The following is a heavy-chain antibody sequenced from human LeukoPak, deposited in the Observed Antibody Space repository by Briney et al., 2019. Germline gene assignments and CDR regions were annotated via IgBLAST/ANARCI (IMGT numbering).Heavy chain of an antibody. CDR1: GASISSFY. CDR2: ISYSGST. Sequence: TSETLSLTCTVSGASISSFYWNWIRQPPGKGLEWIGHISYSGSTNYNPSLKSRVTISVDTSKNKFSLNLRSVTAADTAVYFCARQGDPYDSSFAYWGQGTLVTVSS. CDR3: ARQGDPYDSSFAY. J-gene: IGHJ4*02. D-gene: IGHD5-12*01. V-gene: IGHV4-59*08.